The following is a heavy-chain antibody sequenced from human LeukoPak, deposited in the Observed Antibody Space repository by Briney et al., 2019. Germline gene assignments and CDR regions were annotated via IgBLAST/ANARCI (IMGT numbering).Heavy chain of an antibody. CDR2: ITGSGGST. D-gene: IGHD6-6*01. CDR3: AKDIHYSSSSGSFDY. CDR1: GGSISSGGYS. V-gene: IGHV3-23*01. J-gene: IGHJ4*02. Sequence: ETLSLTCAVSGGSISSGGYSWSWIRQPPGKGLEWVSTITGSGGSTYYADSVKGRFTISRDNSKNTLYLQMNSLRAEDTAIYYCAKDIHYSSSSGSFDYWGQGTLVTVSS.